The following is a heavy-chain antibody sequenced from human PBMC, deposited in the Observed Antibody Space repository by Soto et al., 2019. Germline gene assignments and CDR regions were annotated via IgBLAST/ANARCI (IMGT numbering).Heavy chain of an antibody. J-gene: IGHJ6*02. CDR1: GYSFTSYW. CDR2: IYPGDSDT. CDR3: ASGGMGRGWYHPRAPNYGMDV. Sequence: PGESLKISCKGSGYSFTSYWIGWVRQMPGKGLEWMGIIYPGDSDTRYSPSFQGQVTISADKSISTAYLQWSSLKASDTAMYYCASGGMGRGWYHPRAPNYGMDVWGQGTTVNVSS. V-gene: IGHV5-51*01. D-gene: IGHD6-19*01.